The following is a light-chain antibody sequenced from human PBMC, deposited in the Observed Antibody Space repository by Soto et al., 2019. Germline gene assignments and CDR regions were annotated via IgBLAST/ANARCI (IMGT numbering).Light chain of an antibody. J-gene: IGLJ1*01. CDR2: EVS. CDR3: SSCAGSNNPYV. Sequence: QSVLTQPPSASGSPGQSVTISCTGTSSDDGGCKFVSWYQQYPGKAPKLIIYEVSKRPSGVRDRFSGFKSGNTASLTVSGLQADDEDDYYCSSCAGSNNPYVFGTGTKLTVL. V-gene: IGLV2-8*01. CDR1: SSDDGGCKF.